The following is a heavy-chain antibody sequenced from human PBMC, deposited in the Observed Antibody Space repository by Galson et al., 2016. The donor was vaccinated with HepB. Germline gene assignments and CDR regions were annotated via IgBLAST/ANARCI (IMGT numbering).Heavy chain of an antibody. J-gene: IGHJ4*02. CDR1: GGTFSSYA. Sequence: SVKVSCKGSGGTFSSYAISWVRQAPGQGLEWMGGILPLFGTSNYAQKFQGRVTITADESTSTAYMELSSLRFEDTAVYYCARGLPGGTIFGLVINTFEYWGQGTLITVSS. CDR2: ILPLFGTS. D-gene: IGHD3/OR15-3a*01. CDR3: ARGLPGGTIFGLVINTFEY. V-gene: IGHV1-69*13.